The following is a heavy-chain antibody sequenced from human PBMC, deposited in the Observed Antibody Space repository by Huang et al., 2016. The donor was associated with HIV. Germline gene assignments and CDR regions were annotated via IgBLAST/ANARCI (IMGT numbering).Heavy chain of an antibody. Sequence: QVQLQESGPGLVKPSQTLSLTCTVSGGSISSGGYYWSGIRQPPGKGLAWIGYICYNGSNYYNPSLKSRVTISVDTTKNQFSLKLSSVTAADTAVYYCARDTDGGRTFDIWGQGTMVTVSS. J-gene: IGHJ3*02. CDR3: ARDTDGGRTFDI. CDR2: ICYNGSN. CDR1: GGSISSGGYY. V-gene: IGHV4-30-4*08. D-gene: IGHD2-2*02.